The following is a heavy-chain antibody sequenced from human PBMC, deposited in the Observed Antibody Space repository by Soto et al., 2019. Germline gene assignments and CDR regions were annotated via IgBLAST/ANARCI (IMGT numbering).Heavy chain of an antibody. Sequence: GGSLRLSCAASGFTFSSYGMHWVRQAPGKGLEWVAVIWYDGSNKYYADSVKGRFTISRDNSKNTLYLQMNSLRAEDTAVYYCARSPTVLRFLEWLFIDYWGQGTLVTVSS. D-gene: IGHD3-3*01. V-gene: IGHV3-33*01. CDR2: IWYDGSNK. J-gene: IGHJ4*02. CDR1: GFTFSSYG. CDR3: ARSPTVLRFLEWLFIDY.